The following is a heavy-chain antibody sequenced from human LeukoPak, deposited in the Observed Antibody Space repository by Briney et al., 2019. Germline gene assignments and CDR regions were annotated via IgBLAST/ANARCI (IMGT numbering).Heavy chain of an antibody. D-gene: IGHD4-23*01. CDR1: GFSFSEYA. J-gene: IGHJ3*02. Sequence: GGSLRLSCVGSGFSFSEYAMYWVPHAPGKGLEYVSTITRNGGARDYRNSVAGRFTVSRDTSKSTLYLQMGSLRIEDTAVYYCARETVVDSSTSRDIKIKHEAFDIWGRGTVVTVSS. V-gene: IGHV3-64*01. CDR2: ITRNGGAR. CDR3: ARETVVDSSTSRDIKIKHEAFDI.